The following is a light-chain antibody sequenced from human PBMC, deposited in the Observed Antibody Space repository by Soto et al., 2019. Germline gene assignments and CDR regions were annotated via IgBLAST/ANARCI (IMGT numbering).Light chain of an antibody. CDR1: QDINNY. CDR3: QQYFTFPLT. CDR2: GAS. J-gene: IGKJ4*01. Sequence: DIQMTQSPSSLSASLGDRLTITCRASQDINNYLAWFQQEPGKAPKSLIYGASTLQTGAPSRFIGTGSGTDFTLTIDGLQPEDFATYYCQQYFTFPLTFGGGTKVEI. V-gene: IGKV1-16*01.